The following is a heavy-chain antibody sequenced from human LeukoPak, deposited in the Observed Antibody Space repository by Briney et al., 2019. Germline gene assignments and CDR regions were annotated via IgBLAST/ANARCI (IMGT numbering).Heavy chain of an antibody. Sequence: ASVKVSCKVSGYTLTELSMHWVRQAPGKGLEWMGGFDPEDGETIYAQKFQGRVTMTEDTSTDTAYMELSSLRSEDTAVYYCATGSIAAAGRCYYYMDVWGKGTTVTISS. CDR2: FDPEDGET. V-gene: IGHV1-24*01. CDR1: GYTLTELS. D-gene: IGHD6-13*01. J-gene: IGHJ6*03. CDR3: ATGSIAAAGRCYYYMDV.